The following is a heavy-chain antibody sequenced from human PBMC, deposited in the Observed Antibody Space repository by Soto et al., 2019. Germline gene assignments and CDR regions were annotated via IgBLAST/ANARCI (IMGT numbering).Heavy chain of an antibody. CDR2: INYSGST. V-gene: IGHV4-31*03. J-gene: IGHJ5*02. D-gene: IGHD3-9*01. CDR3: ARYLGVLRYFTGWFDP. Sequence: SETLSLTCTVSGGSISSGGYYWSWIRQHPGKGLEWIGYINYSGSTYYNPSLKSRVTISVDTSKNQFSLKLSSVTAADTAVYYCARYLGVLRYFTGWFDPWGQRTLVTVSS. CDR1: GGSISSGGYY.